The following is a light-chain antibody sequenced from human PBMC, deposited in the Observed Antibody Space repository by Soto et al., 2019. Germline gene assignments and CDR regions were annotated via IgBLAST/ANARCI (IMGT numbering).Light chain of an antibody. CDR3: QQRSNWPPA. Sequence: VLTQSPGTLSLSPGGRAPLSCRASQSVSRRLAWYQQRPGQSPRLLISGASMRASGVPVRFIGSGSGTDFTLTISSLEPEDFAVYYCQQRSNWPPAFGQGTRLEI. CDR2: GAS. V-gene: IGKV3-11*01. J-gene: IGKJ5*01. CDR1: QSVSRR.